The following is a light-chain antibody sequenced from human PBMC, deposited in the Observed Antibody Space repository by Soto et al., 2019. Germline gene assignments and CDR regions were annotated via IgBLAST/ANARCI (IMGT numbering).Light chain of an antibody. CDR2: EVS. CDR1: SSDVGNYKY. CDR3: SSYAGSNNV. V-gene: IGLV2-8*01. J-gene: IGLJ1*01. Sequence: QSALTQPPSASGSPGQSVTICCTGTSSDVGNYKYVSWYQQHPGKAPKLMIYEVSKRPSGVPDRFSGSKSGNTASLTVSGLQPEDEADYYCSSYAGSNNVFGTGTKLTVL.